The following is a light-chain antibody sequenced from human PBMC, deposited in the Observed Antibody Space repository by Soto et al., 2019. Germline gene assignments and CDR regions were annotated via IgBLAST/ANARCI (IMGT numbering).Light chain of an antibody. J-gene: IGKJ1*01. V-gene: IGKV3-15*01. Sequence: EIVMTQSPATLSVSPGERATLSCRASQSVSSNLAWYQQKPGQAPRLLIYGASTRATGIPARFSGSGSGTEFTLTISSLQSEDFAVYYCQQRSTWPPWTFGQGTKVEVK. CDR1: QSVSSN. CDR3: QQRSTWPPWT. CDR2: GAS.